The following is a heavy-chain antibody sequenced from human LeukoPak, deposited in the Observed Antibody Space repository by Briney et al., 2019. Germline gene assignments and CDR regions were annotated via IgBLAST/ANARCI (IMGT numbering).Heavy chain of an antibody. V-gene: IGHV3-21*01. CDR2: ISSSSSYI. CDR3: ARDGDYCSSTSCYAFDI. D-gene: IGHD2-2*01. J-gene: IGHJ3*02. CDR1: GFTFSSYS. Sequence: GGSLRLSCAASGFTFSSYSMNWVRQAPGKGLEWVSSISSSSSYIYYADSVKGRFTISRDNSKNSLYLQMNSLRAEDTAVYYCARDGDYCSSTSCYAFDIWGQGTMVTVSS.